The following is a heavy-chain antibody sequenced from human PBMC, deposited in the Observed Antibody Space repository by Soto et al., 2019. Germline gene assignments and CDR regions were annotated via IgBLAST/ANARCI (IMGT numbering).Heavy chain of an antibody. CDR3: ARDKGAYYSHLVY. J-gene: IGHJ4*02. D-gene: IGHD3-22*01. CDR2: IIPFFGTP. CDR1: GATFSSYA. Sequence: QVLLVQSGAEVKKPGSSVKVSCKLSGATFSSYAMSWVRQAPGQGLEWIGGIIPFFGTPNYAQKIQGRVTSTADTSTATSYMELSSLRSDDTAVYYCARDKGAYYSHLVYWGQGTLVTVSS. V-gene: IGHV1-69*06.